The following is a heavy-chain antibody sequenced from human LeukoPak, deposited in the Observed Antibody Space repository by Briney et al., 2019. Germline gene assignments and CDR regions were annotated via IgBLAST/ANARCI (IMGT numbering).Heavy chain of an antibody. D-gene: IGHD1-14*01. CDR2: INTNTGNP. J-gene: IGHJ3*02. CDR3: ARDLPGGATNAFDI. Sequence: GASVKVSCKASGYTFTSYAMNWVRQAPGQGLEWMGWINTNTGNPTYAQGFTGRFVFSLDTSVSTAYLQISSLKAEDTAVYYCARDLPGGATNAFDIWGQGTMVTVSS. V-gene: IGHV7-4-1*02. CDR1: GYTFTSYA.